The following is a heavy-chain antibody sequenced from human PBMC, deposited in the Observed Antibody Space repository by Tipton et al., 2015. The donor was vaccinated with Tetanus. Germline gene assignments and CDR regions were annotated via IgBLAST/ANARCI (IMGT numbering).Heavy chain of an antibody. V-gene: IGHV1-18*04. CDR2: ISAYNGNT. CDR1: GYTFTSYG. J-gene: IGHJ6*02. Sequence: QMQLVQSGAEVKKPGASVKVSCKASGYTFTSYGISWVRQAPGQGLEWMGWISAYNGNTNYAQKLQGRVTMTPDTSTSTAYMELRSLRSDDTAVYYCARDSGPYGSIWYGMDVWGQGTTVTVSS. CDR3: ARDSGPYGSIWYGMDV. D-gene: IGHD3-10*01.